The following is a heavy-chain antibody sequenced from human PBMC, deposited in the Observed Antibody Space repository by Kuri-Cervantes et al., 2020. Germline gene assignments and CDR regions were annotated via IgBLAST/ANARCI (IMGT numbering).Heavy chain of an antibody. J-gene: IGHJ3*02. CDR2: FDPEDGET. Sequence: ASVKVSCKASGYTFTSYYMHWVRQAPGQGLEWMGGFDPEDGETIYAQKFQGRVTMTEETSTDTAYMELSSPRSEDTAVYYCATDGYGSGSGDTFDIWGQGTMVTVSS. CDR3: ATDGYGSGSGDTFDI. V-gene: IGHV1-24*01. D-gene: IGHD3-10*01. CDR1: GYTFTSYY.